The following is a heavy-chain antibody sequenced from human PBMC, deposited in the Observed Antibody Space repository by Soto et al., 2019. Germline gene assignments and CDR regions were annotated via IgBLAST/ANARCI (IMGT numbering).Heavy chain of an antibody. CDR1: GFTFSSYS. CDR2: ISSSSSTI. V-gene: IGHV3-48*01. Sequence: EVQLVESGGGLVQPGGSLRLSCAASGFTFSSYSMNWVRQAPGKGLEWVSYISSSSSTIYYADSVKGRFTISRDNAKNSLYLQRNSLRAEDTAVYYCARDRVDFWSGPRWFDPWGQGTLVTVSS. J-gene: IGHJ5*02. CDR3: ARDRVDFWSGPRWFDP. D-gene: IGHD3-3*01.